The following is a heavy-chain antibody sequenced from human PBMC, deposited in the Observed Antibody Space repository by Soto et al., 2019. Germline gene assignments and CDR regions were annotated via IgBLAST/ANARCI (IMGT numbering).Heavy chain of an antibody. D-gene: IGHD5-12*01. J-gene: IGHJ3*02. Sequence: GESLKISCKGSGYSLTSYWISWVRQMPGKGLEWVGRIDPSDSYTNYSPSFQGHVTISTDKSIGTACLQWSSLKASDTAMYYCARPQENVRLGDAFEIWGQGTMVIVSS. CDR2: IDPSDSYT. V-gene: IGHV5-10-1*01. CDR3: ARPQENVRLGDAFEI. CDR1: GYSLTSYW.